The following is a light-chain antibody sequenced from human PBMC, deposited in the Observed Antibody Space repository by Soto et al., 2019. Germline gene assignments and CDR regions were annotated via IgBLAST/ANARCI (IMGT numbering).Light chain of an antibody. V-gene: IGKV1-5*01. CDR2: DVS. J-gene: IGKJ5*01. CDR1: QSIGNW. Sequence: GDRVTITCRASQSIGNWLAWYQQKPGKAPKLLMYDVSSLESGVPSRFSGSRSGTEFTLTISSLQPDDFATYYCQQYNSYPITFGQGTRLEIK. CDR3: QQYNSYPIT.